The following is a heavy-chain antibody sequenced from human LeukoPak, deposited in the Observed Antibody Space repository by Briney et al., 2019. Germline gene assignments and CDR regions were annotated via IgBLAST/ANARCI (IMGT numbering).Heavy chain of an antibody. CDR3: ARGTGYSYGLDDAFDI. CDR1: GYTFTSYY. CDR2: INPSGGST. J-gene: IGHJ3*02. D-gene: IGHD5-18*01. Sequence: ASVKVSCKASGYTFTSYYMHWVRQAPGQGLEWMGIINPSGGSTSYAQKFQGRVTMTRDTSASTAYMELSSLRSEDTAVYYCARGTGYSYGLDDAFDIWGQGTMVTVSS. V-gene: IGHV1-46*01.